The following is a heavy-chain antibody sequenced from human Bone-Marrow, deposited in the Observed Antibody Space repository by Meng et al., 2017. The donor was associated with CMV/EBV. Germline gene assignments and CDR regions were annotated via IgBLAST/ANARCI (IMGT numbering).Heavy chain of an antibody. CDR2: ITSTSSYI. Sequence: GESLKISCAASGFTFSSYSINWVRQAPGKGLEWVSSITSTSSYIYYADSVKGRFTISRDNAKNSLYLQMNSLRAEDTAVYYCARDLAYYYDSSCYYGMDVWGQGTTVTVSS. CDR3: ARDLAYYYDSSCYYGMDV. D-gene: IGHD3-22*01. J-gene: IGHJ6*02. V-gene: IGHV3-21*01. CDR1: GFTFSSYS.